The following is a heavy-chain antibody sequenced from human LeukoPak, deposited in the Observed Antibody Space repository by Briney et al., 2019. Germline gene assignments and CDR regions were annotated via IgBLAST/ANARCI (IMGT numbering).Heavy chain of an antibody. CDR3: ARDRFGGMDV. J-gene: IGHJ6*04. D-gene: IGHD4-23*01. Sequence: GGSLRLSRAASGFTFTSFWMSWVRQAPGKGLEWVANIKEDGSEKYYVDSVRGRFTISRDDAKNSVYLQMNSLRAEDSAVYYCARDRFGGMDVWGKGTSVTVSS. CDR2: IKEDGSEK. CDR1: GFTFTSFW. V-gene: IGHV3-7*01.